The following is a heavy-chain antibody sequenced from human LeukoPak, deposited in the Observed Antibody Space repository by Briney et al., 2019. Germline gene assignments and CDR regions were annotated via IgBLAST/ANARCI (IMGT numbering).Heavy chain of an antibody. Sequence: ASVKVSCKASGYTLTSYGISWVRQTPGQGLEWMGWISAYNGNTNYAQKLQGRVTMTTDTSTSTAYMELRSLRSDDTAVYYCARGRSPYGSGREWFDPWGQGTLVTVSS. V-gene: IGHV1-18*01. J-gene: IGHJ5*02. CDR2: ISAYNGNT. CDR3: ARGRSPYGSGREWFDP. CDR1: GYTLTSYG. D-gene: IGHD3-10*01.